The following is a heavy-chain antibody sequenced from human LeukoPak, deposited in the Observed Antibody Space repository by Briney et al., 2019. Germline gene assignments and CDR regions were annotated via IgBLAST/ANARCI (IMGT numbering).Heavy chain of an antibody. CDR3: ARDAPAWYSDY. Sequence: ASVKVSCKASGGTFSSYAISWVRRAPGQGLEWMGRIIPILGIANYAQKFQGRVTITADKSTSTAYMELSSLRSEDTAVYYCARDAPAWYSDYWGQGTLVTVSS. J-gene: IGHJ4*02. CDR2: IIPILGIA. CDR1: GGTFSSYA. V-gene: IGHV1-69*04. D-gene: IGHD2-2*01.